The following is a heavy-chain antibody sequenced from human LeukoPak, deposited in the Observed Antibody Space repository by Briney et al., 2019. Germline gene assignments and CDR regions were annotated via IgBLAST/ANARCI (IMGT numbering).Heavy chain of an antibody. CDR2: ISDNNDNT. D-gene: IGHD3-22*01. V-gene: IGHV1-18*03. J-gene: IGHJ4*02. CDR3: AGYYDSSGYWFF. CDR1: GYTLIRYG. Sequence: GASVKVSCKASGYTLIRYGISWVRQAPGQGLEWMGWISDNNDNTNYAQKFQGRVTMTTDTSTSTAYMELRSLISDDMAVYYCAGYYDSSGYWFFWGQGTLVTVSS.